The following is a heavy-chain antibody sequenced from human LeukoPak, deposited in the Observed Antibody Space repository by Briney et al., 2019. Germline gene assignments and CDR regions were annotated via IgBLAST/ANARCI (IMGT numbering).Heavy chain of an antibody. V-gene: IGHV3-48*01. CDR3: ARGPRFLEWLPYPEDYYYYYYMDV. J-gene: IGHJ6*03. D-gene: IGHD3-3*01. CDR2: ISSSSSTI. CDR1: GFTFSSYG. Sequence: GGSLRLSCGAPGFTFSSYGIHWVRQAPGKGLEWVSYISSSSSTIYYADSVKGRFTISRDNAKNSLYLQMNSLRAEDTAVYYCARGPRFLEWLPYPEDYYYYYYMDVWGKGTTVTVSS.